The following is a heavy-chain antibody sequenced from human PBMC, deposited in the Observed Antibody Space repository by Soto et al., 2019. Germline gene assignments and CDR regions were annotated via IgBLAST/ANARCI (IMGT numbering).Heavy chain of an antibody. J-gene: IGHJ3*02. V-gene: IGHV4-30-4*01. CDR3: ARETGNRITMVRGVVDI. CDR1: GGSISSGDYY. Sequence: PSETLSLTCTVSGGSISSGDYYWSWIRQPPGKGLEWIGYIYYSGSTYYNPSLKSRVTISVDTSKNQFSLKLSSVTAADTAVYYCARETGNRITMVRGVVDIWGQGTMVTVSS. D-gene: IGHD3-10*01. CDR2: IYYSGST.